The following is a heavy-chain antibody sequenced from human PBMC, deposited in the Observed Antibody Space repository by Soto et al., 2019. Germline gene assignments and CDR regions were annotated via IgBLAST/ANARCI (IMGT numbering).Heavy chain of an antibody. CDR2: ISYDGRNQ. CDR1: GFTFSGYP. D-gene: IGHD3-22*01. V-gene: IGHV3-30*04. CDR3: ARAPDGSGSYYYFDN. J-gene: IGHJ4*02. Sequence: VGSLRLSCAASGFTFSGYPMHWVRQPPGKGLEWVAFISYDGRNQKYSESVKGRFTISRDNSKNTLYLEMNTLRAEDTAVYYCARAPDGSGSYYYFDNWGQGTLVTVSS.